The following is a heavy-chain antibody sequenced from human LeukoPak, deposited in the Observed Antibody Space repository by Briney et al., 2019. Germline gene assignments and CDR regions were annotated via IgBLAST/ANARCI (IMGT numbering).Heavy chain of an antibody. J-gene: IGHJ5*02. CDR3: ARVIWFGELSGWFDP. V-gene: IGHV1-46*01. Sequence: ASVKVSCKASGYTFTSYYMHWVRQAPGQGLEWMGLINPTGGSTGYAQKFQGRVTMTRDMSTSTDYMELSSLRSEDTAIYYCARVIWFGELSGWFDPLGPGNPGHRLL. D-gene: IGHD3-10*01. CDR1: GYTFTSYY. CDR2: INPTGGST.